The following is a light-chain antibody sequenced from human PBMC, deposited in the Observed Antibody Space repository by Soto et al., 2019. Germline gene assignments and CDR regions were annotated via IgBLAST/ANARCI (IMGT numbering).Light chain of an antibody. J-gene: IGLJ2*01. V-gene: IGLV1-44*01. CDR1: SSNIGSHT. Sequence: QSVLTQPPSASGTPGQRVTISCSGSSSNIGSHTVNWYHQLPGTAPTVLNYGNNQRPSGVPDRFSGSKSGTSASLAISGLQSEDEGDYYCAAWDDRLKVVLFGGGTKLTGL. CDR3: AAWDDRLKVVL. CDR2: GNN.